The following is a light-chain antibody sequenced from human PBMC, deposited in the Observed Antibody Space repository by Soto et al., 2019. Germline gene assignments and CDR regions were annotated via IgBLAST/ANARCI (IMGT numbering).Light chain of an antibody. Sequence: QSVLTQPASMSGSPGQSITFSCTGTSSDVGSSNLVSWYQQHPGKAPKLLVYEVSKRPSGFFNRFSGSKSGNTASLTISGLQAEDEADYYCCSYAGSSTHVFGTGTKVTVL. CDR2: EVS. J-gene: IGLJ1*01. CDR1: SSDVGSSNL. V-gene: IGLV2-23*02. CDR3: CSYAGSSTHV.